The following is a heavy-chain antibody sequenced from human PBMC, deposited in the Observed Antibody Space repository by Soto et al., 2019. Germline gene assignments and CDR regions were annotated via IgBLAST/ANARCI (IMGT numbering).Heavy chain of an antibody. CDR1: GFTLDDYA. D-gene: IGHD3-10*01. CDR2: ISWNSGNI. J-gene: IGHJ6*03. CDR3: AKDRGGYYYNYMDV. V-gene: IGHV3-9*01. Sequence: EVQLVESGGGLVQPGRSLRLSCAASGFTLDDYAMHWVRQAPGKGLEWVSGISWNSGNIGYADSVKGRFTISRDNAKNSLYLQMNSLRAEDTALYYCAKDRGGYYYNYMDVWGKGTTVTVSS.